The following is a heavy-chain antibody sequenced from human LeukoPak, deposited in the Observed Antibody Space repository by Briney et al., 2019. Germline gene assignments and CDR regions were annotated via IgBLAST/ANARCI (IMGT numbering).Heavy chain of an antibody. CDR2: ISSSGSTI. Sequence: QPGGSLRLSCAASGFTFSSYEMNWVRQAPGKVLEWVSYISSSGSTIYYADSVKGRFTISRDNAKNSLYLQMNSLRAEDTAVYYCARGAKPWFGELLNEFDYWGQGTLVTVSS. CDR1: GFTFSSYE. D-gene: IGHD3-10*01. CDR3: ARGAKPWFGELLNEFDY. V-gene: IGHV3-48*03. J-gene: IGHJ4*02.